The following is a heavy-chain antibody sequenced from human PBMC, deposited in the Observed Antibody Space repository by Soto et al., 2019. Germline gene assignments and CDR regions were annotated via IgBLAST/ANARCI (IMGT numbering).Heavy chain of an antibody. CDR2: IIPMVGTP. CDR3: ARDLGPSFYYDSDGPLGPFDI. CDR1: GVDFSSYS. Sequence: QVQLVQSGAEVKKPGSSVKVSCKTSGVDFSSYSMNWVRQAPGQGPEWMGGIIPMVGTPNYAPRFQGSVTIAADESTTTVYMELRSLTTDDTAVYYCARDLGPSFYYDSDGPLGPFDIWGQGTMVTVSS. V-gene: IGHV1-69*01. D-gene: IGHD3-22*01. J-gene: IGHJ3*02.